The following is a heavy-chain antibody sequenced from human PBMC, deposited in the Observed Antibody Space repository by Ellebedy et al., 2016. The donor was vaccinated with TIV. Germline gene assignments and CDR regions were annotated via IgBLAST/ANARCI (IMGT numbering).Heavy chain of an antibody. CDR2: IYPGDSDT. Sequence: GESLKISXKGSGYSFTSYWIGWVRQMPGKGLEWMGIIYPGDSDTRYSPSFQGQVTISADKSISTAYLQWSSLKASDTAMYYCARYPANYGAHGWYFDLWGRGTLVTVSS. CDR1: GYSFTSYW. V-gene: IGHV5-51*01. J-gene: IGHJ2*01. D-gene: IGHD4-17*01. CDR3: ARYPANYGAHGWYFDL.